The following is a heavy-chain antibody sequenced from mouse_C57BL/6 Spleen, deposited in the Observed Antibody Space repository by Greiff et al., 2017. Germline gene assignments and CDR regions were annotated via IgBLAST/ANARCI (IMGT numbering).Heavy chain of an antibody. CDR3: TRNYYGSSDY. V-gene: IGHV1-15*01. J-gene: IGHJ2*01. CDR2: IDPETGGT. D-gene: IGHD1-1*01. CDR1: GYTFTDYE. Sequence: QVQLQQSGAELVRPGASVTLSCKASGYTFTDYEMHWVKQTPVHGLEWIGAIDPETGGTAYNQKFTGKAILTTDKSSSTAYMELRSLTTEDSAVYYCTRNYYGSSDYWGQGTTLTVSS.